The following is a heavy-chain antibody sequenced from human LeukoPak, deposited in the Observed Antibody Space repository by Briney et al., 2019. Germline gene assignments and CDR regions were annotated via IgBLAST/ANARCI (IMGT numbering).Heavy chain of an antibody. CDR2: ISDSGSST. CDR1: GFTFTTYA. V-gene: IGHV3-23*01. CDR3: AKNSHYDYIWGATH. J-gene: IGHJ4*02. Sequence: PGGSLRLSCAASGFTFTTYAMSWVRQAAGKGLEWVSGISDSGSSTYYADSVKGRFTISRDNSKNTLYLQLNSLRVEDTAVYYCAKNSHYDYIWGATHWGQGTLLTVSS. D-gene: IGHD3-16*01.